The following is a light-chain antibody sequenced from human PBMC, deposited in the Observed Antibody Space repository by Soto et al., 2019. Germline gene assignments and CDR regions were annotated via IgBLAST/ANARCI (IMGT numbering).Light chain of an antibody. CDR1: QNITNK. CDR2: HAS. Sequence: DIQMTQSPSSLSASIGNRVTITRQASQNITNKLSWYQQKPGKAPNLLIYHASKLEKGVTSRFSGSGSGTDFSFIITSLQREDLATYYCQQYYGLPPLTFGQGTRLEI. V-gene: IGKV1-33*01. CDR3: QQYYGLPPLT. J-gene: IGKJ5*01.